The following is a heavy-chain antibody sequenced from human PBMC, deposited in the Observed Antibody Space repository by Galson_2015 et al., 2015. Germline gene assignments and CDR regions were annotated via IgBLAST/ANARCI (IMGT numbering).Heavy chain of an antibody. J-gene: IGHJ5*02. CDR2: INPSGGST. CDR1: GYTFTSYY. CDR3: ARDGSGWSHNWFDP. V-gene: IGHV1-46*01. Sequence: SVKVSCKASGYTFTSYYMHWVRQAPGQGLEWMGIINPSGGSTSYAQKFQARVTITRDTSASTAYMELSSVRSEDTAVYYCARDGSGWSHNWFDPWGQGTLVTVSS. D-gene: IGHD6-19*01.